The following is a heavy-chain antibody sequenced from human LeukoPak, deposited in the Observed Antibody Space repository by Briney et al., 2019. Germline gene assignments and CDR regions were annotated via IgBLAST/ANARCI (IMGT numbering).Heavy chain of an antibody. Sequence: PSQTLSLTCTVSGGSISSGDYYWSWIRQPPGKGLEWIGYIYYGGSTYYNPSLKSRVTISVDTSKNQFSLKLSSVTAADTAVYYCARWVATGAYYFDYWGQGTLVTVSS. V-gene: IGHV4-30-4*01. CDR3: ARWVATGAYYFDY. J-gene: IGHJ4*02. D-gene: IGHD1-14*01. CDR2: IYYGGST. CDR1: GGSISSGDYY.